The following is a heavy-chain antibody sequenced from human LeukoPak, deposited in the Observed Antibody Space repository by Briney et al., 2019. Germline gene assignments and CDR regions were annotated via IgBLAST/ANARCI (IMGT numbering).Heavy chain of an antibody. CDR3: ARGLGGSWGRIPDY. J-gene: IGHJ4*02. CDR2: ISYDGSNK. CDR1: GFTFSSYA. Sequence: PGGSLRLSCAASGFTFSSYAMHWVRQAPGKGLGWVAVISYDGSNKYYADSVKGRFTISRDNSKNTLYLQMNSLRAEDTAVYYCARGLGGSWGRIPDYWGQGTLVTVSS. V-gene: IGHV3-30*04. D-gene: IGHD1-26*01.